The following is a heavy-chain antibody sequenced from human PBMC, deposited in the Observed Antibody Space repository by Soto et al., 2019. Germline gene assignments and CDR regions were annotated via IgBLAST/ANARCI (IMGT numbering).Heavy chain of an antibody. CDR1: GGSFSGYY. D-gene: IGHD5-12*01. V-gene: IGHV4-34*01. J-gene: IGHJ4*02. Sequence: PSETLSLTLAVYGGSFSGYYWSWLRQPPGKGLEWIGEINHSGSTNYNPSLKSRANISVDTSKNQFSLRLSSVTAADTAVYYCARERCSGYGDWGQGTLVTVS. CDR3: ARERCSGYGD. CDR2: INHSGST.